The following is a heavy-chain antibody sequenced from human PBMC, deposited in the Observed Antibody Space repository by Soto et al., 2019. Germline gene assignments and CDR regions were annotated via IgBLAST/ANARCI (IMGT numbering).Heavy chain of an antibody. D-gene: IGHD3-22*01. V-gene: IGHV1-69*12. CDR1: GGTFSSYA. J-gene: IGHJ3*02. Sequence: QVQLVQPGAEVKKPGSSVKVSCKASGGTFSSYAISWVRQAPGQGLEWMGGIIPSFGTANYAQKFQGRVTITADESTSTAYMELSSLRSEDTAVYYCAREHYYDSSGYVDAFDIWGQGTMVTVSS. CDR3: AREHYYDSSGYVDAFDI. CDR2: IIPSFGTA.